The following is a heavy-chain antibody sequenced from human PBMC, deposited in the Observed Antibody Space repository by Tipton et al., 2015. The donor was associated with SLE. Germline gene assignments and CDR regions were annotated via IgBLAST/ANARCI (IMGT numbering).Heavy chain of an antibody. CDR3: ARAMVRGEWYFDY. CDR1: GFTVSSNY. D-gene: IGHD3-10*01. CDR2: IYSGGST. V-gene: IGHV3-53*01. J-gene: IGHJ4*02. Sequence: SLRLSCAASGFTVSSNYMSWVRQAPGKGLEWVSVIYSGGSTYYADSVKGRFTISRDNSKNTLYLQMNSLRAEDTAVYYWARAMVRGEWYFDYWGQGTLVTVSS.